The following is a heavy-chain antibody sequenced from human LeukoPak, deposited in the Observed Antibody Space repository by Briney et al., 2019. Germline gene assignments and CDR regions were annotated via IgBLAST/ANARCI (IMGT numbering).Heavy chain of an antibody. V-gene: IGHV3-23*01. Sequence: PGGSLRLSCAASGFTFSRNAMGWVRQAPGKGLEWVSAIGSDTNTHYADSVKGRFTISRDNTQNTLSLQMSSLRAEDTAVYYCVKDLFRWSFDSWGQGIPVTVSS. CDR1: GFTFSRNA. CDR3: VKDLFRWSFDS. D-gene: IGHD2-21*01. J-gene: IGHJ4*02. CDR2: IGSDTNT.